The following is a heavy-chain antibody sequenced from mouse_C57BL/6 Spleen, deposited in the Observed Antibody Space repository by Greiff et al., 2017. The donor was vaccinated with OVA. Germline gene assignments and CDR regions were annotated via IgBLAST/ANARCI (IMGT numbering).Heavy chain of an antibody. J-gene: IGHJ1*03. CDR1: GFTFSSYA. CDR2: ISDGGSYT. Sequence: EVKLMESGGGLVKPGGSLKLSCAASGFTFSSYAMSWVRQTPVKRLEWVATISDGGSYTYYPDNVKGRFTISRDNAKNNLYLQMSHLKSEDTAMYYCARDRITTVVATGYFDVWGTGTTVTVSS. CDR3: ARDRITTVVATGYFDV. D-gene: IGHD1-1*01. V-gene: IGHV5-4*01.